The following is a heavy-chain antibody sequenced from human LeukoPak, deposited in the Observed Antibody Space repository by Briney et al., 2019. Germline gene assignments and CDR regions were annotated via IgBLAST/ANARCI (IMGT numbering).Heavy chain of an antibody. CDR3: ARGRELVRLSTQHPPPYGMDV. CDR1: GGSFSGYY. V-gene: IGHV4-34*01. D-gene: IGHD6-6*01. Sequence: SETLSLTCAVYGGSFSGYYWSWIRQPPGKGLEWIGEINHSGSTNYNPSLKSRVTISVDTSKNQFSLKLSSVTAANTAVYYCARGRELVRLSTQHPPPYGMDVWGQGTTVTVSS. CDR2: INHSGST. J-gene: IGHJ6*02.